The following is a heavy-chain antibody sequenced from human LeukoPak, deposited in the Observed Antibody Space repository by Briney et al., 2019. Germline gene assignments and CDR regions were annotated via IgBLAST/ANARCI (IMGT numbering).Heavy chain of an antibody. V-gene: IGHV4-59*01. D-gene: IGHD5-18*01. Sequence: PSETLSLTCTVSGGSISSFYWSWIRQPPGKGLELIGYIYYSGSTHYNPSLESRVTISVDTSKNQTSLTLTSVTSADTAVYYCARERGYSSYYGMDVWGQGTTVTVSS. CDR3: ARERGYSSYYGMDV. J-gene: IGHJ6*01. CDR1: GGSISSFY. CDR2: IYYSGST.